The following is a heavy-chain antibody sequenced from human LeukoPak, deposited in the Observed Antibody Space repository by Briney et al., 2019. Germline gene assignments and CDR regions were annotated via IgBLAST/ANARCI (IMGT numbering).Heavy chain of an antibody. Sequence: SETLSLTCTVSGYSISSGYYWGWIRQPPGKGLEWTGSVYHSGRTYYNPSLKSRVTISVDTSKNQFSLKLSSVTAADTAVYYCARVDGRYYYGSGSYSLALDAFDIWGQGTMVTVSS. CDR1: GYSISSGYY. J-gene: IGHJ3*02. D-gene: IGHD3-10*01. V-gene: IGHV4-38-2*02. CDR3: ARVDGRYYYGSGSYSLALDAFDI. CDR2: VYHSGRT.